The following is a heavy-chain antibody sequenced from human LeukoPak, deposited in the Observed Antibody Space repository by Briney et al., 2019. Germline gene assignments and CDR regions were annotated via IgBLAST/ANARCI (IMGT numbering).Heavy chain of an antibody. Sequence: ASVKVSCKASGYTFTSYAMNWVRQAPGQGLEWMGWINPNSGGTNYAQRFQGRVTMTRDTSISTAYMELRSLRSDDTAVYYCARGTTVVTPEVGWFDPWGQGTLVTVSS. D-gene: IGHD4-23*01. CDR3: ARGTTVVTPEVGWFDP. J-gene: IGHJ5*02. CDR2: INPNSGGT. V-gene: IGHV1-2*02. CDR1: GYTFTSYA.